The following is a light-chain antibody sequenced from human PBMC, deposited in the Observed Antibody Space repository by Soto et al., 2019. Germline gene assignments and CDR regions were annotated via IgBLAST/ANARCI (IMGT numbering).Light chain of an antibody. J-gene: IGKJ3*01. CDR1: QGISRW. CDR2: AAS. V-gene: IGKV1-12*01. Sequence: DIQMTQSPSSVSASVGDRITITCRASQGISRWLAWYQQKPGRAPKLLIYAASNLQTGVPSRFSGSGSGTDFALTITSLQAEDFATYHCQQAYNFPVTFGPGTKVDI. CDR3: QQAYNFPVT.